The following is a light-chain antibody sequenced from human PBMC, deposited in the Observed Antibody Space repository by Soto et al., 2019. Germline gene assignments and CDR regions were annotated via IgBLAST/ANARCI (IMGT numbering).Light chain of an antibody. Sequence: DIQLTQSPSTLSASVGDRVTITCRASQSLNNRLAWYQQKPGKAPKLLIYDASTLESGVSSRFSGTGSETECTLTITDLQADDLANYFCHQYKTYSTFGQGTKVEIK. J-gene: IGKJ1*01. CDR3: HQYKTYST. CDR1: QSLNNR. CDR2: DAS. V-gene: IGKV1-5*01.